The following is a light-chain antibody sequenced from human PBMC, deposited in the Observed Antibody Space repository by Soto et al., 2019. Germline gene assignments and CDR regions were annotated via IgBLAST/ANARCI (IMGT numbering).Light chain of an antibody. CDR3: TSYTTSSTYV. CDR1: SSDVDAYNF. Sequence: QSALTQPASVSGSPGQSIAISCTGTSSDVDAYNFVSWYQHHPGKAPKLMIFDVSNRPSGVSNRFSGSKSGNTASLTISGLQAEDEADYYRTSYTTSSTYVFGTGTKITIL. V-gene: IGLV2-14*03. J-gene: IGLJ1*01. CDR2: DVS.